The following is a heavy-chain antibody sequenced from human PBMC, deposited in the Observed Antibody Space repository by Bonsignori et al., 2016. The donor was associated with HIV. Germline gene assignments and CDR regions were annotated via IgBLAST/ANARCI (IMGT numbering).Heavy chain of an antibody. Sequence: WIRQPPGKGLEWVSYISSSGSTIYYADSVKGRFTISRDNAKNSLYLQMNSLRAEDTAVYYCARDREGGNSGGYYYYYMDVWGKGTTVTVSS. D-gene: IGHD4-23*01. V-gene: IGHV3-11*01. CDR2: ISSSGSTI. CDR3: ARDREGGNSGGYYYYYMDV. J-gene: IGHJ6*03.